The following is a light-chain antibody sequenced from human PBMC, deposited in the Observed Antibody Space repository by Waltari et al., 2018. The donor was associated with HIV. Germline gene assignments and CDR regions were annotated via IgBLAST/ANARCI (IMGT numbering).Light chain of an antibody. CDR2: EVS. CDR1: SSDVGGYNY. CDR3: SSYAGSNNRWV. V-gene: IGLV2-8*01. Sequence: QSALTQPPSASGSPGQSVTISCTGTSSDVGGYNYVSWYPHHPGKAPKLMIYEVSKRPSGFPDRFSGSKSGSTASLTVSGLQAEDEADYYCSSYAGSNNRWVFGGGTKLTAL. J-gene: IGLJ3*02.